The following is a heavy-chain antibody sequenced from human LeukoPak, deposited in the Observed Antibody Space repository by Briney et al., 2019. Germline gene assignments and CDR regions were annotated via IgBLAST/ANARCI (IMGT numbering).Heavy chain of an antibody. V-gene: IGHV1-18*01. Sequence: ASVKVSCKASGYTFTSYGISWVRQAPGQGLEWMGWISAYNGNTNYAQKFQDRVTMTRDTSISTAYMELSRLRSDDTAVYYCARGARAVAGKRNAFDIWGQGTMVTVSS. D-gene: IGHD6-19*01. CDR2: ISAYNGNT. J-gene: IGHJ3*02. CDR1: GYTFTSYG. CDR3: ARGARAVAGKRNAFDI.